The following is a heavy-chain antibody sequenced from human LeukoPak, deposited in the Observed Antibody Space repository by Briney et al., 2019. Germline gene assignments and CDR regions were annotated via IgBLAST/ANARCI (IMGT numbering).Heavy chain of an antibody. CDR3: ARRQYYYGMDV. Sequence: SETLSLTCAVYGGSFSGYYWSWIRQPPGKGLEWIGEINHSGSTNYNPSLKGRVTISVDTSKNQFSLKLRSVTAADTAVYYCARRQYYYGMDVWGQGTTVTVSS. CDR2: INHSGST. J-gene: IGHJ6*02. V-gene: IGHV4-34*01. CDR1: GGSFSGYY.